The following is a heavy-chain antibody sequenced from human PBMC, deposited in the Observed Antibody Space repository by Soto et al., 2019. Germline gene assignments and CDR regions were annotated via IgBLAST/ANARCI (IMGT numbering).Heavy chain of an antibody. Sequence: SETLSLTCTVSGGSISSGGYYWSWIRQHPGKGLEWIGYIYYSGSTYYNPSLKSRVTISVDTSKNQFSLKLSSVTAADTAVYYCARVETNWFDPWGQGTLVTVSS. CDR3: ARVETNWFDP. J-gene: IGHJ5*02. CDR1: GGSISSGGYY. CDR2: IYYSGST. V-gene: IGHV4-31*03.